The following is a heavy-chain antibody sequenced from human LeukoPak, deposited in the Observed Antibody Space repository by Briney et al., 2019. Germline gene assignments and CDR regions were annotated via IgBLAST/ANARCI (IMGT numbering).Heavy chain of an antibody. CDR1: GGSFSGYY. V-gene: IGHV4-34*01. Sequence: SGTLSLTCAVYGGSFSGYYWSWIRQPPGKGLEWIGEINHSGSTNYNPSLKSRVTISVDTSKNQFSLKLTSVTAADTAVYYCARGAKEVVRYYYYMDVWGKGTTVTISS. CDR3: ARGAKEVVRYYYYMDV. J-gene: IGHJ6*03. D-gene: IGHD2-21*01. CDR2: INHSGST.